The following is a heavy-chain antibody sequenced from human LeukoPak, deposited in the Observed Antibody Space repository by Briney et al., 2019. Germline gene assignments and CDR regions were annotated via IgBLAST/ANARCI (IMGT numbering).Heavy chain of an antibody. CDR3: AKDPSMIVVLGAFDI. CDR2: ISGSGGST. D-gene: IGHD3-22*01. Sequence: MSWVRQXPGKGLEGVSLISGSGGSTYYAASVKGRFTISRDNSKNTLYLQMNSLRAEDTAVYYCAKDPSMIVVLGAFDIWGQGTMVTVSS. V-gene: IGHV3-23*01. J-gene: IGHJ3*02.